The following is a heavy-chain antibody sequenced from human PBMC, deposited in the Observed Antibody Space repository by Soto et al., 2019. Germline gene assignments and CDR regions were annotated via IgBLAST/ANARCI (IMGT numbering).Heavy chain of an antibody. CDR3: AKDKGRRVSTIIHPHPPNYYYYGMDD. CDR2: ISWNSGSI. D-gene: IGHD5-12*01. Sequence: EVQLVESGGGLVQPGRSLRLSCAASGFTFDDYAMHWVRQAPGKGLEWVSGISWNSGSIGYADSVKGRFTISRDNAKNSLYLQMNSLRAEDTALYYCAKDKGRRVSTIIHPHPPNYYYYGMDDWDQGPRSPSP. V-gene: IGHV3-9*01. J-gene: IGHJ6*02. CDR1: GFTFDDYA.